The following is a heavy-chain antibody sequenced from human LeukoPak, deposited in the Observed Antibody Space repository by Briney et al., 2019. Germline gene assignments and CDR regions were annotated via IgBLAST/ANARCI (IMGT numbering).Heavy chain of an antibody. CDR3: ARKSRSSWYGYYYYMDV. D-gene: IGHD6-13*01. V-gene: IGHV3-21*01. CDR1: GFTFSSYS. CDR2: ISSSSSYI. Sequence: GGSLRLSCAASGFTFSSYSMNWVRQAPGKGLEWVSSISSSSSYIYYADSVKGRFTISRDNAKNSLYLQMNSLRAEDTAVYYCARKSRSSWYGYYYYMDVWGKGTTVTVSS. J-gene: IGHJ6*03.